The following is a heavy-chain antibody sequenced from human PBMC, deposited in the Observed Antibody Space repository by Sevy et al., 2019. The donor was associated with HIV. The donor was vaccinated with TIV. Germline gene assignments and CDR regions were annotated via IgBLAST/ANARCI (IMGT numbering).Heavy chain of an antibody. CDR3: ARESSITGTTYYYYGMDV. V-gene: IGHV3-7*01. J-gene: IGHJ6*02. CDR2: IKQDGSEK. D-gene: IGHD1-7*01. CDR1: EFTFSSYW. Sequence: GGSLRLSCAASEFTFSSYWMSWVRQAPGKGLEWVANIKQDGSEKYYVDCVTGRFTSSRDNAKNSLYLQMNSLRAEDTAVYYCARESSITGTTYYYYGMDVWGQGTTVTVSS.